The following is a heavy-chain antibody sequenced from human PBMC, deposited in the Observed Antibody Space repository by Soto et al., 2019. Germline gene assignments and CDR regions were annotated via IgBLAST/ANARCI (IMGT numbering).Heavy chain of an antibody. J-gene: IGHJ4*02. D-gene: IGHD2-8*01. CDR3: TTDVKYAAYFDY. CDR2: IKSKTDGGTT. Sequence: GGSLRLSCAASGFTFSNAWMSWVRQAPGKGLEWVGRIKSKTDGGTTDYAAPVKGRFTISRDDSKNTLYLQMNSLKTEDTAVYYCTTDVKYAAYFDYWGQGTLVTVSS. CDR1: GFTFSNAW. V-gene: IGHV3-15*01.